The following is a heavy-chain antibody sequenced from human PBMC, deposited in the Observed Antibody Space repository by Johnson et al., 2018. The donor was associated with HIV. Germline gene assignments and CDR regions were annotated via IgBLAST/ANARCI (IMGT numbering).Heavy chain of an antibody. V-gene: IGHV3-30*19. D-gene: IGHD1-26*01. CDR1: GFTFSTYG. CDR2: TSYDGGNK. Sequence: QVQLVESGGGVVQPGRSLRLSCAASGFTFSTYGMHWVRQAPGKGLEWVAVTSYDGGNKYYADSVKGRFTISRDNSKNTLYLQMHSLRAEDKAVYYCAKDLGDAVGTTHDAFDIWGQGTTVTVSS. J-gene: IGHJ3*02. CDR3: AKDLGDAVGTTHDAFDI.